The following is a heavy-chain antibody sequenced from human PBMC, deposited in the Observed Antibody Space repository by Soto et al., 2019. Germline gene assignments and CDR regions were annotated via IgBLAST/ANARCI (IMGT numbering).Heavy chain of an antibody. V-gene: IGHV1-46*01. CDR1: GYTFTSYY. D-gene: IGHD1-26*01. CDR3: ARSRGPYSGSPYDAFDI. Sequence: ASVKVSCKXSGYTFTSYYMHWVRQAPGQGLEWMGIINPSGGSTSYAQKFQGRVTMTRDTSTSTVYMELSSLRSEDTAVYYCARSRGPYSGSPYDAFDIWGQGTMVTVSS. J-gene: IGHJ3*02. CDR2: INPSGGST.